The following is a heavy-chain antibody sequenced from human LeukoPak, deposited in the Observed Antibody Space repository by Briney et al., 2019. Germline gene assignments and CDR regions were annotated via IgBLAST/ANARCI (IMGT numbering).Heavy chain of an antibody. CDR2: IYHSGST. CDR3: ASTTRVGIAAAGPYHDAFDI. J-gene: IGHJ3*02. Sequence: SETLSLTCTVSGYSISSGYYWGWIRQPPGKGLEWIGSIYHSGSTYYNPSLKSRVTISVDTSKNQFSLKLSSVTAADTAVYYCASTTRVGIAAAGPYHDAFDIWGQGTMVTVSS. V-gene: IGHV4-38-2*02. D-gene: IGHD6-13*01. CDR1: GYSISSGYY.